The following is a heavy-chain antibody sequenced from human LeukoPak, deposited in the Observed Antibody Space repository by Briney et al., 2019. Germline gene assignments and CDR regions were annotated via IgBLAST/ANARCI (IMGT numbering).Heavy chain of an antibody. D-gene: IGHD2-2*01. CDR2: IYHSGST. CDR3: AREGERYCGSTSCYEGWFDP. CDR1: GGSISSGGYS. Sequence: SETLSLTCAVSGGSISSGGYSWSWIRQPPGKGLEWIGYIYHSGSTYYNPSLKSRVTISVDRSKNQFSLKLSSVTAADTAVYYCAREGERYCGSTSCYEGWFDPWGQGTLVTVSS. V-gene: IGHV4-30-2*01. J-gene: IGHJ5*02.